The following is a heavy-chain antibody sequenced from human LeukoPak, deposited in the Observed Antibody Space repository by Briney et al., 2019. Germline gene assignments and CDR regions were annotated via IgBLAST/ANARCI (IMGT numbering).Heavy chain of an antibody. CDR1: GFTFSRYA. Sequence: GGSLRLSCAASGFTFSRYAMHWVRQAPGKGLEYVSAISSNGGSTYYANSVKGRFTNSRDNSKNKLYLQMGSLRAEDMAVYYCAREETGSYAYWGQGTLVTVSS. D-gene: IGHD1-26*01. CDR3: AREETGSYAY. CDR2: ISSNGGST. J-gene: IGHJ4*02. V-gene: IGHV3-64*01.